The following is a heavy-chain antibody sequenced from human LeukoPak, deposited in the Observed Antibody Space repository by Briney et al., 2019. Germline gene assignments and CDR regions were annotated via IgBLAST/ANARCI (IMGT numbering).Heavy chain of an antibody. CDR2: INQVGRAK. J-gene: IGHJ4*02. V-gene: IGHV3-7*01. CDR1: GFPFSNYW. CDR3: GRAVSTGTVDY. Sequence: GGSLRLSCAASGFPFSNYWMSWVRQAPGKGLEGLANINQVGRAKYYVDSMEGRFTISRDNAKNSLYLQMNSLRAEDTAVYYCGRAVSTGTVDYWGQGNLVTVSS. D-gene: IGHD1-1*01.